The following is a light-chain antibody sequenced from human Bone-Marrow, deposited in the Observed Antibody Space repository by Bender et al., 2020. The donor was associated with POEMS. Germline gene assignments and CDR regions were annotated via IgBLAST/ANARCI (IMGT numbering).Light chain of an antibody. CDR3: CSYAGSDAIWV. CDR2: DVR. V-gene: IGLV2-14*03. Sequence: QSALTQPASVSGAPGQSITISCTGTSSDIVAYDSVSWYQHHPGKAPKLIIYDVRHRPSGISNRFSGSKSGTTASLTISGLQAEDEADYYCCSYAGSDAIWVFGGGTKLAVL. J-gene: IGLJ3*02. CDR1: SSDIVAYDS.